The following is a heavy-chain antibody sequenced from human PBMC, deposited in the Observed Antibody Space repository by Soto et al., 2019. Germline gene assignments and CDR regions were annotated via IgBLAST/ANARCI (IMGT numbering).Heavy chain of an antibody. CDR3: AHRRRYYDSSGYYYLDY. D-gene: IGHD3-22*01. CDR1: GFSLSTSGVG. Sequence: QITLKESGPTLVKPTQTLTLTCTFSGFSLSTSGVGVGWIRQPPGKALEWLALIYWDDDKRYSPSLKSRLTITKDTSKNPVVLKITNMDPVDTATYYCAHRRRYYDSSGYYYLDYWGQGTLVTVSS. V-gene: IGHV2-5*02. J-gene: IGHJ4*02. CDR2: IYWDDDK.